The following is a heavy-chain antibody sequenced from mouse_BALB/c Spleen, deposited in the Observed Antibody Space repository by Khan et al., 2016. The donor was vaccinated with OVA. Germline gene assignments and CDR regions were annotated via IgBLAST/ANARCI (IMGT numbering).Heavy chain of an antibody. Sequence: QVQLKESGAELVRPGVSVKISCKASGYTFTDYAMHWVKQRYAKSLEWIGVISTNYGDADYNQKFQGKASMTVDRSSSTVYMELARLTSEDSAIYYCVRGGKFAYWGQGTLVTVSA. D-gene: IGHD1-1*02. J-gene: IGHJ3*01. CDR2: ISTNYGDA. V-gene: IGHV1S137*01. CDR1: GYTFTDYA. CDR3: VRGGKFAY.